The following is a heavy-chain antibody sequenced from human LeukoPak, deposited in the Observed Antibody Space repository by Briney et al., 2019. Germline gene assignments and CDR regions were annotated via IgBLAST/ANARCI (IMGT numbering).Heavy chain of an antibody. CDR1: GFTFSSYG. CDR3: ARVPMVRTQRTGTLDP. V-gene: IGHV3-33*01. J-gene: IGHJ5*02. Sequence: HAGRSLRLSCAASGFTFSSYGMHWVRQAPGKGLEWVAVIWYDGSNKYYADSVKGRFTISRDNSKNTLYLQMNSLRAEDTAVYYCARVPMVRTQRTGTLDPWGQGTLVTVSS. CDR2: IWYDGSNK. D-gene: IGHD3-10*01.